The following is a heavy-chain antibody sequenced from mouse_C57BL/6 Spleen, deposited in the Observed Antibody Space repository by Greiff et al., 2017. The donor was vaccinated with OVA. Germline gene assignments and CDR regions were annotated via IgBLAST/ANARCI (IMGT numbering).Heavy chain of an antibody. V-gene: IGHV1-19*01. CDR3: ASGRSSFSYWYFDV. CDR2: INPYNGGT. J-gene: IGHJ1*03. Sequence: VQLQQSGPVLVKPGASVKMSCKASGYTFTDYYMNWVKQSHGKSLEWIGVINPYNGGTSYNPKFKGQATLTVDKSSSTAYMELHSLTSAVSAVFYCASGRSSFSYWYFDVWGTGTTVTVSS. CDR1: GYTFTDYY. D-gene: IGHD1-1*01.